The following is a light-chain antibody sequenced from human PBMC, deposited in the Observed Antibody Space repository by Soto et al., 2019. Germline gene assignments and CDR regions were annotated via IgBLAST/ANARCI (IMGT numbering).Light chain of an antibody. Sequence: EIVMTQSPATLSVYPGERATLSCRASQSVRSNLDWYQQKPGQAPRLFMYGASNRATGIPARFSGSGSGTEFTLTISSLQSEDFAVYYCQQYNNWPPITFGGGTKVEIK. CDR1: QSVRSN. V-gene: IGKV3-15*01. CDR2: GAS. CDR3: QQYNNWPPIT. J-gene: IGKJ4*01.